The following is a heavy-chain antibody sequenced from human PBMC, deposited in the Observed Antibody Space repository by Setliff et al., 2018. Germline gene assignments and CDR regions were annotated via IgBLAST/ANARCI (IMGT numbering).Heavy chain of an antibody. CDR2: INHSGIT. D-gene: IGHD2-21*02. J-gene: IGHJ4*02. CDR1: GGSFSGYY. Sequence: SETLSLTCAVYGGSFSGYYWTWIRQPPGKGLEWIGEINHSGITNYNPSLKSRVTKSVDTSKNQFSLNLNSVTAADTAVYYCARVWDCGADCLNRGYFDHWGQGTLVTVSS. V-gene: IGHV4-34*01. CDR3: ARVWDCGADCLNRGYFDH.